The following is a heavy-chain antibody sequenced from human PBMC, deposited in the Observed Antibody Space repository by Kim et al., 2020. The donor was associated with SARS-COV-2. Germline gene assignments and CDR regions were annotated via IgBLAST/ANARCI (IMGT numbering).Heavy chain of an antibody. D-gene: IGHD2-2*01. CDR3: AKGCAPSVGHDAFDV. Sequence: GGSLRLSCAASGFTFSSYGMHWVRQAPGKGLEWVAVMSYDGSNKYYADSVKGRFTISRDNSKHTLYLQMNRLRAEDTAVYYCAKGCAPSVGHDAFDVWGQGTMVTVSS. CDR1: GFTFSSYG. V-gene: IGHV3-30*18. J-gene: IGHJ3*01. CDR2: MSYDGSNK.